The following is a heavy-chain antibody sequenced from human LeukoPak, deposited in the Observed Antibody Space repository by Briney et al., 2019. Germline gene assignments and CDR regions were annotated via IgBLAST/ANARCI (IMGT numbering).Heavy chain of an antibody. CDR3: ARERSAAGNFDY. D-gene: IGHD6-13*01. J-gene: IGHJ4*02. CDR2: IYYSGST. Sequence: SETLSLTCTVSGGSISSGGYSWSWIRQHPGRGLEWIGYIYYSGSTYYNPSLKSRVTISADTSKNHFSLTLSSVTAADTAVYYCARERSAAGNFDYWGQGTLVTVSS. V-gene: IGHV4-31*03. CDR1: GGSISSGGYS.